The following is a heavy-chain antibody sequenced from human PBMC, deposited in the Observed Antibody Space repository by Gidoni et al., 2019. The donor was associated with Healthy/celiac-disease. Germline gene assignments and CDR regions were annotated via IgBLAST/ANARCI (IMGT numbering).Heavy chain of an antibody. V-gene: IGHV3-23*01. Sequence: EVQLLESGGGLVQPGGSLRLSCAASGFTFSSYAMRWVRQAPGKGLEWVSAISGSGGSTYYADSVKGRFTISRDNSKNTLYLQMNSLRAEDTAVYYCAKDPLVEIGYCSGGSCYPPYYFDYWGQGTLVTVSS. CDR3: AKDPLVEIGYCSGGSCYPPYYFDY. CDR2: ISGSGGST. CDR1: GFTFSSYA. D-gene: IGHD2-15*01. J-gene: IGHJ4*02.